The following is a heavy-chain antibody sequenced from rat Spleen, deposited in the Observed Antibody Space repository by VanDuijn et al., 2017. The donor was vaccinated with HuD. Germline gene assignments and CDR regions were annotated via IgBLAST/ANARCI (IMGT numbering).Heavy chain of an antibody. CDR2: ITNAAGKV. D-gene: IGHD1-11*01. CDR1: GFTFNNYW. Sequence: EVQLVESGGGLVQPGRSLKLSCVASGFTFNNYWMTWIRQAPGKGLEWVASITNAAGKVHYPDSVKGRFTISRDNAKNALYLQMNNLRSEDTAIYYCTRGGVSWDYWGQGVMVTVSS. CDR3: TRGGVSWDY. V-gene: IGHV5-31*01. J-gene: IGHJ2*01.